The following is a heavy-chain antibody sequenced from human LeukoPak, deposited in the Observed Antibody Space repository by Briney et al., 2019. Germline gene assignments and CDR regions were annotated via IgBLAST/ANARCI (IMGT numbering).Heavy chain of an antibody. CDR1: GGSISSGGYY. Sequence: PSQTLSLTCTVSGGSISSGGYYWSWIRQHPGKGLEWIGYIYYSGSTYYNPSLKSRVTISVDTSKNQFSLKLSSVTAADTAVYYCARGLAGGRITIFGVVIREVGFDYWGQGTLVTVSS. J-gene: IGHJ4*02. D-gene: IGHD3-3*01. CDR3: ARGLAGGRITIFGVVIREVGFDY. CDR2: IYYSGST. V-gene: IGHV4-31*03.